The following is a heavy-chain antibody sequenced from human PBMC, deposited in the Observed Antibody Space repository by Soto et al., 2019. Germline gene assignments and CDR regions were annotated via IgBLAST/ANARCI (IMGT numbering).Heavy chain of an antibody. D-gene: IGHD3-22*01. V-gene: IGHV3-23*01. CDR1: GFTFSSYA. CDR3: AKDEYYYDSSGYALGDY. Sequence: EVQLLESGGGLVQPGGSLRLSCAASGFTFSSYAMSWVRQAPGKGLEWVSAISGSGGSTYYADSVKGRFTISRDNSKNTLYLQMNSLRAEDTAVYYCAKDEYYYDSSGYALGDYWGQGTLVTVSS. J-gene: IGHJ4*02. CDR2: ISGSGGST.